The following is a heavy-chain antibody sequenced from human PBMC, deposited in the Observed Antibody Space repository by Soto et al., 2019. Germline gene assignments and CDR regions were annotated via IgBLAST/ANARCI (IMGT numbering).Heavy chain of an antibody. J-gene: IGHJ4*02. CDR1: GGSISVYY. Sequence: SETLSLTCTISGGSISVYYWSWIRQPPGQALEWIGYIYDSGSPYYNPSLRGRVIISADTSKNQISLKLTSATAADTAVYYCARGVGSSPPRYWGRGTLVTVSS. CDR3: ARGVGSSPPRY. D-gene: IGHD1-26*01. V-gene: IGHV4-59*01. CDR2: IYDSGSP.